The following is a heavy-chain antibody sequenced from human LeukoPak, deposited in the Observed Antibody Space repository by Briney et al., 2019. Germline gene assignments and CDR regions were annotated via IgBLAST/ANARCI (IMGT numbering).Heavy chain of an antibody. V-gene: IGHV4-59*12. J-gene: IGHJ4*02. CDR2: IYNSGRT. Sequence: SETLSLTCTVSDGSISRYYWSWMRQPPGKGLEWIGHIYNSGRTNYNPSLKSRVTISGDTSKNQFSLKLSSVTAADTAVYYCARVAWKVRARERLLWGQGTLVTVSS. CDR3: ARVAWKVRARERLL. CDR1: DGSISRYY. D-gene: IGHD3-10*01.